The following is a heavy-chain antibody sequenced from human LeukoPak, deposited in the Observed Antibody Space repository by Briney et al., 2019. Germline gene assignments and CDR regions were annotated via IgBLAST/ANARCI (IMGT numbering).Heavy chain of an antibody. CDR2: IKQDGSEK. CDR1: GFTFSSYW. Sequence: PGGFLRLSCAASGFTFSSYWMSWVRQAPGKGLEWVANIKQDGSEKYYVDSVKGRFTISRDNAKNSLYLQMNSLRAEDTAVYYCARNDWHYDFWSGYPYDAFDIWGQGTMVTVSS. D-gene: IGHD3-3*01. J-gene: IGHJ3*02. V-gene: IGHV3-7*01. CDR3: ARNDWHYDFWSGYPYDAFDI.